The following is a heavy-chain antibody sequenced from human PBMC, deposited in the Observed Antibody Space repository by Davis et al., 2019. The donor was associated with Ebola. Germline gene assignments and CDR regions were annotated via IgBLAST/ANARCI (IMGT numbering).Heavy chain of an antibody. D-gene: IGHD3-3*01. CDR3: ARAGFDEVLDY. CDR2: IGSSGDPT. CDR1: GFTFSSYT. J-gene: IGHJ4*02. V-gene: IGHV3-48*01. Sequence: PGGSLRLSCAASGFTFSSYTMNWVRQAPGKGLEWVSYIGSSGDPTVYADSVKGRFTISRDNSENTLYLQMNSLTADDTSVYYCARAGFDEVLDYWGQGTPVTVSS.